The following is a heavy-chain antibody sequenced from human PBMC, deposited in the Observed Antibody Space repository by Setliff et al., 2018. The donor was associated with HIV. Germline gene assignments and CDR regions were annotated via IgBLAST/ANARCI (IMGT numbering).Heavy chain of an antibody. CDR2: IRNDGSNE. CDR3: AKTSGWTTIDY. J-gene: IGHJ4*02. V-gene: IGHV3-30*02. D-gene: IGHD6-19*01. CDR1: GFTFSSYG. Sequence: GSLRLSCAASGFTFSSYGMHWVRQVPGKGLEWVAFIRNDGSNEYYIDSVKGRFTISRDDSKNTVYLQMNSLTAEDTAVYYCAKTSGWTTIDYWGQGTLVTVSS.